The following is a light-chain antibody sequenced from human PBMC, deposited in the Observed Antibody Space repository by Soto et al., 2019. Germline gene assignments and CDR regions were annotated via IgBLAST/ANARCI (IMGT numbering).Light chain of an antibody. CDR1: SSNIGAGYD. Sequence: QCVLAQPPSVSGAPGQRVAMSCTWSSSNIGAGYDLHWYRQLPGTAPKLLIYDDNNRPSGVPDRFSGSKSGTSASLAISGLQAEDEADYYCQSYDSSLSGYVFGTGTKVTVL. CDR2: DDN. V-gene: IGLV1-40*01. CDR3: QSYDSSLSGYV. J-gene: IGLJ1*01.